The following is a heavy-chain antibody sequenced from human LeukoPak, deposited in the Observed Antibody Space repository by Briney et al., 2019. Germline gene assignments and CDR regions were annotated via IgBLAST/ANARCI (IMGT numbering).Heavy chain of an antibody. CDR3: ARHGLDDYGDYMPFDY. CDR2: IYYSGST. CDR1: GGSISSYY. J-gene: IGHJ4*02. Sequence: SETLSLTCTVSGGSISSYYWSWIRQPPGKGLEWIGYIYYSGSTNYNPSLKSRVTISVDTSKNQFSLKLSSVTAADTAVYYCARHGLDDYGDYMPFDYWGQGTLVTVSS. V-gene: IGHV4-59*08. D-gene: IGHD4-17*01.